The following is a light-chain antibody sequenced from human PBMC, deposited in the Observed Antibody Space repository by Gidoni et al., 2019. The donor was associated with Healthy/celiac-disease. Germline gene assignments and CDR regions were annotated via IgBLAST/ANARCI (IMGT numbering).Light chain of an antibody. CDR3: QQSYSTPFT. V-gene: IGKV1-39*01. Sequence: DLQMTQSPSSLSASVGDRVTITCRASQSISSYLNWYQQKPGKAPKLLIYAASSLQSGVPSRFRGSGSGTDFTLTISSLQPEDFATYYCQQSYSTPFTFXGXTKVEIK. CDR1: QSISSY. J-gene: IGKJ4*01. CDR2: AAS.